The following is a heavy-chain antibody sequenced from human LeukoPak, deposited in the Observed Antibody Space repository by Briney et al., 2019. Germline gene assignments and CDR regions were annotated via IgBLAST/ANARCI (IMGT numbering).Heavy chain of an antibody. D-gene: IGHD3-16*02. CDR1: GFTFSSYA. J-gene: IGHJ5*02. CDR2: ISGSGGST. Sequence: GGSLRLSCAASGFTFSSYAMSWVRQAPGKGLEWVSAISGSGGSTYYADSVKGRFTISRDNPKNTLYLQMNSLRAEDTAVYYCAKGAITFGGVIVGNWFDPWGQGTLVTVSS. V-gene: IGHV3-23*01. CDR3: AKGAITFGGVIVGNWFDP.